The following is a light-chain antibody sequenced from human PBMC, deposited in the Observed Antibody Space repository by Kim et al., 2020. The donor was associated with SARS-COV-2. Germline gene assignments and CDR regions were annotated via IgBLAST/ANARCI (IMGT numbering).Light chain of an antibody. Sequence: AVKLTCTLSSGHSSYAIAWHQQQSEKGPRYLMKLNSDGSHNKGDGIPDRFSGSSSGAERYLTISSLQSEDEADYYCQTWGTGIVVFGGGTQLTVL. CDR3: QTWGTGIVV. J-gene: IGLJ2*01. CDR2: LNSDGSH. CDR1: SGHSSYA. V-gene: IGLV4-69*01.